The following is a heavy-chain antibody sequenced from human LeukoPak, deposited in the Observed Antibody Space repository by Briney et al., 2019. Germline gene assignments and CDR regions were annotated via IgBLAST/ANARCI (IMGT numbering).Heavy chain of an antibody. CDR1: GYTFTSYG. V-gene: IGHV1-18*01. Sequence: ASVKVSCKASGYTFTSYGIYWVRQAPGQGLEWMGSISGYNGKTNYAQKLQGRVTMTTDTATSTVYMELRSLRSDDTAVYHCARGGACSGGSCYSGVYYYYGMDVWGKGTTVTVSS. CDR3: ARGGACSGGSCYSGVYYYYGMDV. D-gene: IGHD2-15*01. J-gene: IGHJ6*04. CDR2: ISGYNGKT.